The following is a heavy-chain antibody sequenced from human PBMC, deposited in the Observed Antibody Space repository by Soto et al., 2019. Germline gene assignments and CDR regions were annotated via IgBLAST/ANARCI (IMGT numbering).Heavy chain of an antibody. V-gene: IGHV1-18*01. Sequence: GASVKVSCKASGYTFTSYGISWVRQAPGQRLEWMGWINAYNGNTNYSQKFQGRVTITRDTSASTAYMELSSLRSEDTAVYYCSVAATRQEFDYWGQGTLVTVSS. CDR1: GYTFTSYG. J-gene: IGHJ4*02. CDR3: SVAATRQEFDY. D-gene: IGHD2-15*01. CDR2: INAYNGNT.